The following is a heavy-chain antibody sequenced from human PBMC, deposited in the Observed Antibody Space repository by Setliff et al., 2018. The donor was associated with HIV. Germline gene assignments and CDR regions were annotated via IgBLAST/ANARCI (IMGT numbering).Heavy chain of an antibody. Sequence: PWGSLRLSCAASGFTFNDYWMDWVRQAPGKGLEWVGSIKSKTDCGTTDYAAPVNGRFTISRDDSTNTLFLQMNSLKPADTGVYYCTTLHILVVSATNVRGQWGQGTLVTVSS. V-gene: IGHV3-15*01. J-gene: IGHJ4*02. CDR3: TTLHILVVSATNVRGQ. CDR2: IKSKTDCGTT. CDR1: GFTFNDYW. D-gene: IGHD2-21*02.